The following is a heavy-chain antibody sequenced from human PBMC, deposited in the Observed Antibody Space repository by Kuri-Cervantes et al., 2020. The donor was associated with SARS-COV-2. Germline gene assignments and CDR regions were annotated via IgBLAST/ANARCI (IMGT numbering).Heavy chain of an antibody. CDR1: GFLFSASA. V-gene: IGHV3-73*01. CDR2: VRGKANNYAT. J-gene: IGHJ4*02. D-gene: IGHD3-3*01. Sequence: GESLKISCEVSGFLFSASAIHWVRQASGKGLEWVGRVRGKANNYATAYAASVKGRFTISRDDSKNMAYLQMNSLKTEDTAVYYCTRDDFWSGYFNYWGQGTLVTVSS. CDR3: TRDDFWSGYFNY.